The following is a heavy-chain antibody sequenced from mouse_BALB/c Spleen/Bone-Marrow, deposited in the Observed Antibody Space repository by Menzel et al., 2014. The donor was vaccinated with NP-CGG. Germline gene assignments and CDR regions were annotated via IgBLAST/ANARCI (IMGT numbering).Heavy chain of an antibody. Sequence: VKLMESGAELMKPGASVKISCKATGYTFSSYWIEWVKQRPGHGPEWIGEILPGSGSTNYYEKFKGKATFTADTSSNTAYMQLSSLTSEDSAVYYCARHYYGSSHFAYWGQGTLVTVSA. J-gene: IGHJ3*01. CDR3: ARHYYGSSHFAY. CDR2: ILPGSGST. V-gene: IGHV1-9*01. D-gene: IGHD1-1*01. CDR1: GYTFSSYW.